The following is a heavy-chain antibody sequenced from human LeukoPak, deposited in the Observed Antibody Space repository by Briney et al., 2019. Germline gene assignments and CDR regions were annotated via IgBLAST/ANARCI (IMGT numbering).Heavy chain of an antibody. Sequence: SETLSLTCSVSDDSITMYYWTWIRQPPGKGLEWIGYVDHTGSTNFNPSLNGRVSISRDTTKNLFSLRLRSVTAADTAVYFCARGCVSSSTWYSTYYYYFYMDVWGKGTTVTVSS. CDR2: VDHTGST. J-gene: IGHJ6*03. CDR3: ARGCVSSSTWYSTYYYYFYMDV. V-gene: IGHV4-59*01. CDR1: DDSITMYY. D-gene: IGHD1-1*01.